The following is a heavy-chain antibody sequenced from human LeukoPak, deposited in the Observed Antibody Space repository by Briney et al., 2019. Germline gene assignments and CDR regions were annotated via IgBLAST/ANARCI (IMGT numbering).Heavy chain of an antibody. CDR1: GFTFSSYW. Sequence: GGSLRLSCAASGFTFSSYWMSWVRQAPGKGPEWVANIKQDGSEKYYVDSVKGRFTISRDNAKNSLYLQMNSLRAEDTAVYYCAREEDNCSGGSCFYDYWGQGTLVTVSS. CDR2: IKQDGSEK. V-gene: IGHV3-7*01. CDR3: AREEDNCSGGSCFYDY. J-gene: IGHJ4*02. D-gene: IGHD2-15*01.